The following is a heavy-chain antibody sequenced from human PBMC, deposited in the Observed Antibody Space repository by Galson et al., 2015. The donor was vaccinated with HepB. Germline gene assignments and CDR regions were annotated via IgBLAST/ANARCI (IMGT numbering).Heavy chain of an antibody. CDR2: INAGNGNT. J-gene: IGHJ4*02. V-gene: IGHV1-3*01. D-gene: IGHD6-19*01. Sequence: SVKVSCKASGYTFTSYAMRWVRQAPGQRLEWMGWINAGNGNTKYSQKFQGRVTITRDTSASTAYMELSSLRSEDTAVYYCARDHGVAVAGNFDYWGQGTLVTVSS. CDR1: GYTFTSYA. CDR3: ARDHGVAVAGNFDY.